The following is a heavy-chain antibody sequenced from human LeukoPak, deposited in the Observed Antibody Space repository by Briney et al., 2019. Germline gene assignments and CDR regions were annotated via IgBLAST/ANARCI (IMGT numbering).Heavy chain of an antibody. CDR1: GGSISSGGYY. V-gene: IGHV4-30-2*01. CDR3: ASTLGSDDYVWGEQETSGNYFDY. CDR2: IYHSGST. D-gene: IGHD3-16*01. J-gene: IGHJ4*02. Sequence: SETLSLTCTVSGGSISSGGYYWSWIQQPPGKGLEWIGYIYHSGSTYYNPSLKSRVTISVDRSKNQFSLKLSSVTAADTAVYYCASTLGSDDYVWGEQETSGNYFDYWAQGTLVTVSS.